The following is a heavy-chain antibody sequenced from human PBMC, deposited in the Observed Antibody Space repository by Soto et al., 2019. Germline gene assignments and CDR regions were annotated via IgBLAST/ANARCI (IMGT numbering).Heavy chain of an antibody. V-gene: IGHV4-59*05. J-gene: IGHJ6*02. CDR3: ARHGVAAADNYYYYGMDV. Sequence: PSETLSLTCTVSGGSISSYYWSWIRQPPGKGLEWIGSIYYSGSTYYNPSLKSRVTISVDTSKNQFSLKLSSVTVADTAVYYCARHGVAAADNYYYYGMDVWGQGTTVTVSS. CDR2: IYYSGST. CDR1: GGSISSYY. D-gene: IGHD6-13*01.